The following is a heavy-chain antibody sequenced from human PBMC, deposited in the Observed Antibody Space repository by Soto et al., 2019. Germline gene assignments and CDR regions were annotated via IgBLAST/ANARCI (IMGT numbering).Heavy chain of an antibody. Sequence: LKVSCKASGGTFSTYAISWVRQAPVQWLEWMGGIIPIFGTANYSQKFQRRVTITADESTSTAYLEVSSLRSEDTGVYYCARVILGVVFNWFDPWGQGTLVTGSS. D-gene: IGHD3-3*02. CDR3: ARVILGVVFNWFDP. J-gene: IGHJ5*02. CDR1: GGTFSTYA. V-gene: IGHV1-69*01. CDR2: IIPIFGTA.